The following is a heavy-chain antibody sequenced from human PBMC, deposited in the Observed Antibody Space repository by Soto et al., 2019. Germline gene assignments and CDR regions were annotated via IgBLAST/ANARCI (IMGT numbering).Heavy chain of an antibody. CDR2: INPNSGGT. V-gene: IGHV1-2*02. D-gene: IGHD4-4*01. Sequence: GASVKVSCKASGYTFTGYYMHWVRQAPGQGLEWMGWINPNSGGTNYAQKFQGRVTMTRDTSISTAYMELSRLRSDDTAVYYCARAPRSNAPYYYYGMDVWGQGTTVTVSS. J-gene: IGHJ6*02. CDR3: ARAPRSNAPYYYYGMDV. CDR1: GYTFTGYY.